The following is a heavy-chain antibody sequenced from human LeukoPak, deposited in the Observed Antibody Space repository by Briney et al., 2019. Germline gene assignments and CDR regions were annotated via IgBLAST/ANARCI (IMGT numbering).Heavy chain of an antibody. J-gene: IGHJ5*02. CDR1: GSSITSTTYY. CDR3: ARPENYYDSSGYRHNWFDP. D-gene: IGHD3-22*01. Sequence: SETLSLTCTLSGSSITSTTYYWGWIRQPPGKGLEWIGSIYHSGSTYYNPSLKSRVTISVDTSKNQFSLKLSSVTAADTAVYYCARPENYYDSSGYRHNWFDPWGQGTLVTVSS. CDR2: IYHSGST. V-gene: IGHV4-39*07.